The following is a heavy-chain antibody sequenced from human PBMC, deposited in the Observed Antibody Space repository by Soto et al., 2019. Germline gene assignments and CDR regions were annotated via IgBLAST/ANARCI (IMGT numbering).Heavy chain of an antibody. D-gene: IGHD3-3*01. Sequence: SETLSLTCTVSGGSISSYYWSWIRQPPGKGLEWIGYIYYSGSTNYNPSLKSRVTISVDTSKNQFSLKLSSVTAADTAVYYCARDGYYDFWSGSRPGFDPRGQGTLVTVSS. CDR2: IYYSGST. J-gene: IGHJ5*02. CDR1: GGSISSYY. V-gene: IGHV4-59*01. CDR3: ARDGYYDFWSGSRPGFDP.